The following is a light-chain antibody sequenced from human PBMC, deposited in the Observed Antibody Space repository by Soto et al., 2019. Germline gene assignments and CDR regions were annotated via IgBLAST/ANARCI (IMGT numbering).Light chain of an antibody. Sequence: EIVLTQSPATLSLSPGERATLSCRASQSVNSYLAWYQQKCGQAPRLLIYDTSNRATGIPDRFSGSGSGTDFTLTFSSLEPEDFAVYYCQQRSSWPTFGQGTKVDI. CDR1: QSVNSY. J-gene: IGKJ2*01. CDR3: QQRSSWPT. V-gene: IGKV3-11*01. CDR2: DTS.